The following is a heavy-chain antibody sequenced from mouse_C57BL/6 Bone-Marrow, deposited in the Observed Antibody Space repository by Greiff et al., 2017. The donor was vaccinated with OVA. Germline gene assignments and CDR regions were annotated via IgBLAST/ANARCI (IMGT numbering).Heavy chain of an antibody. Sequence: EVQLQQSGAELVRPGASVKLSCTASGFNIKDYYMHWVKQRPEQGLEWIGRIDPEDGDTEYAPKFQGKATMTADTSSNTAYLQHSSLTSEDTAVYYCTCYYYGSSPDYWGQGTTLTVSS. CDR1: GFNIKDYY. D-gene: IGHD1-1*01. J-gene: IGHJ2*01. V-gene: IGHV14-1*01. CDR2: IDPEDGDT. CDR3: TCYYYGSSPDY.